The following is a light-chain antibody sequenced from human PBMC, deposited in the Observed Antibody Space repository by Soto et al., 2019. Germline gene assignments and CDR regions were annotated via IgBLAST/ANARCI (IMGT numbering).Light chain of an antibody. CDR1: QSVSST. CDR2: GAS. CDR3: QQYYNWPRT. V-gene: IGKV3-15*01. J-gene: IGKJ1*01. Sequence: EIVMTQSPATLSVSPGERATLSCRASQSVSSTLAWYQQKPGQAPRLLIYGASTRATDIPARFSGSGSGTEFTLTMSILQSEDFAVYYCQQYYNWPRTFGQGTKVEIK.